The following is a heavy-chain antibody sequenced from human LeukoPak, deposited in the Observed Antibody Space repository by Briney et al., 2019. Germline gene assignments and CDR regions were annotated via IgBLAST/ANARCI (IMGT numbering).Heavy chain of an antibody. Sequence: PSETLSLTCTVSRGSISSLYWSWIRQPPGKGLEWIGNIYYTGSTNYSPSLKSRVTISVDTSKNQFSLKLSSVTAADTAVYYCARGRGYSYGSPLDYWGQGSLVTVSS. CDR1: RGSISSLY. V-gene: IGHV4-59*11. CDR2: IYYTGST. D-gene: IGHD5-18*01. CDR3: ARGRGYSYGSPLDY. J-gene: IGHJ4*02.